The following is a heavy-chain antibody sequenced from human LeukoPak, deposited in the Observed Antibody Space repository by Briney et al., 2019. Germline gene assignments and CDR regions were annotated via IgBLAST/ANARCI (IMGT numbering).Heavy chain of an antibody. CDR3: AREPNYYDSSGYLNYFDY. V-gene: IGHV1-18*01. CDR2: ISAYNGNT. J-gene: IGHJ4*02. CDR1: GYTFTSYG. Sequence: PGASVKVSCKASGYTFTSYGISWVRQAPGQGLEWMGWISAYNGNTNYAQKLQGRVTMTTDTSTSTAYMELRSLRSDDTAVYYCAREPNYYDSSGYLNYFDYWGQGTLVTVSS. D-gene: IGHD3-22*01.